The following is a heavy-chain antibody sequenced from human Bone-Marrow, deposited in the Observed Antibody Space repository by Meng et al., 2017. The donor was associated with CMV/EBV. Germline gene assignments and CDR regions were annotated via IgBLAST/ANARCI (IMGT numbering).Heavy chain of an antibody. D-gene: IGHD3-16*02. CDR3: ANLIGGVIVGPY. Sequence: AVSGGSSSSSGWWRCVRRPPGGGLEWVGEICHSGSTNYNPSLKSRVAISVDKSRNQFSLKLSSVTAADTAVYYYANLIGGVIVGPYWGQETLVTVSS. J-gene: IGHJ4*02. V-gene: IGHV4-4*02. CDR2: ICHSGST. CDR1: GGSSSSSGW.